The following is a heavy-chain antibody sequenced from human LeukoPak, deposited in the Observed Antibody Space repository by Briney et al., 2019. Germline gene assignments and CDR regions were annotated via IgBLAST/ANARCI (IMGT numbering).Heavy chain of an antibody. CDR1: GESMRTGGYY. J-gene: IGHJ3*02. V-gene: IGHV4-31*03. CDR3: ARDDGSHSYAKGFDI. Sequence: SETLSLTCSVSGESMRTGGYYWTWIRQHPGKGLEWIGYIYYSGSTYYNPSLKDRISMSVDTSNNRFSVKLTAVTAADTAVYFCARDDGSHSYAKGFDIWGQGTLVTVSS. D-gene: IGHD3-16*01. CDR2: IYYSGST.